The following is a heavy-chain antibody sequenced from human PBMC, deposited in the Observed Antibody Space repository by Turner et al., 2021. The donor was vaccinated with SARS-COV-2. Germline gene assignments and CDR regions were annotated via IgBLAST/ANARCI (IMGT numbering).Heavy chain of an antibody. CDR1: GGSISSSSYY. CDR3: ARLRPTQNFDY. CDR2: IYYSGST. V-gene: IGHV4-39*01. D-gene: IGHD1-1*01. Sequence: QLQLQESGPGLVKPSETLSLTCTVSGGSISSSSYYWGWIRQPPGKGLEWIGSIYYSGSTYYNQSLMSRVTISVDTSKNQFSLKLSSVTAADTAVYYCARLRPTQNFDYWGQGTLVTVSS. J-gene: IGHJ4*02.